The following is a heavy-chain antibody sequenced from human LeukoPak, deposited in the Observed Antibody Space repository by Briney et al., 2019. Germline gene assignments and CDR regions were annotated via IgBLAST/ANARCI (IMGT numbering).Heavy chain of an antibody. CDR3: ARAYYGSGSYTYFDY. D-gene: IGHD3-10*01. Sequence: SETLSLTCTVSGGSNSSYYWSWIRQHPGKGLEWIGYIYYSGSTNYNPSLKSRVTISVDTSKNQLSLKLSSVTAADTAVYYCARAYYGSGSYTYFDYWGQGTLVTVSS. V-gene: IGHV4-59*01. CDR1: GGSNSSYY. CDR2: IYYSGST. J-gene: IGHJ4*02.